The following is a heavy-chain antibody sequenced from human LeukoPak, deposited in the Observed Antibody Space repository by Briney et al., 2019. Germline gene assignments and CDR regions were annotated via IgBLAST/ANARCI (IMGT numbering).Heavy chain of an antibody. J-gene: IGHJ3*02. CDR2: IVVGSGNT. CDR3: AAGTPNIVAHDAFDI. V-gene: IGHV1-58*02. Sequence: SVKVSCKASGFTFTSSAMQWVRQAREQRLEWIGWIVVGSGNTNYAQKFQERVTITRDMSTSTAYMELSSLRSEDTAVYYCAAGTPNIVAHDAFDIWGQGTMVTVSS. CDR1: GFTFTSSA. D-gene: IGHD5-12*01.